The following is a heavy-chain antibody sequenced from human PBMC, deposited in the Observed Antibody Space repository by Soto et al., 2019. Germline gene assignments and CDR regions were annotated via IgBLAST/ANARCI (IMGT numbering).Heavy chain of an antibody. CDR3: AKDKDSTTLDAFDI. CDR1: GFTFDDYA. Sequence: EVQLVESGGGLVQPGRSLRLSCAASGFTFDDYAMHWVWQAPGKGLEWVSGISWNSGSIGYADSVKGRFTISRDNAKNSLYLQMNSLRAEDTALYYCAKDKDSTTLDAFDIWGQGTMVTVSS. J-gene: IGHJ3*02. V-gene: IGHV3-9*01. CDR2: ISWNSGSI. D-gene: IGHD6-13*01.